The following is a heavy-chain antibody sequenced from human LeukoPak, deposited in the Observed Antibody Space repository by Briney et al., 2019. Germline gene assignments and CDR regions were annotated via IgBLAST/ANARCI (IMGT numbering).Heavy chain of an antibody. Sequence: GESLKISCKGSGYSFTSYWIGWVRQMPGKGLEWMGIIYPGDSDTRRSPSFQGQVTISADKSISSIYLQWSSLKASDTAMYYCARGTYNYGATYYFDYWGQGTLVTVSS. CDR2: IYPGDSDT. J-gene: IGHJ4*02. CDR1: GYSFTSYW. CDR3: ARGTYNYGATYYFDY. D-gene: IGHD5-18*01. V-gene: IGHV5-51*01.